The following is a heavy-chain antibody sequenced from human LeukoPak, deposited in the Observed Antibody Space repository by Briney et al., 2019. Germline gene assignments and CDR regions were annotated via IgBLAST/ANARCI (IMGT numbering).Heavy chain of an antibody. CDR3: ARVYTLSFATAAFDY. D-gene: IGHD2-2*02. J-gene: IGHJ4*02. CDR2: IIPIFGTA. Sequence: SVKVSCKASGYTFTSYYMHWVRQAPGQGLEWMGGIIPIFGTANYAQKFQGRVTITADESTSTAYMELSSLRSEDTAVYYCARVYTLSFATAAFDYWGQGTLVTVSS. V-gene: IGHV1-69*13. CDR1: GYTFTSYY.